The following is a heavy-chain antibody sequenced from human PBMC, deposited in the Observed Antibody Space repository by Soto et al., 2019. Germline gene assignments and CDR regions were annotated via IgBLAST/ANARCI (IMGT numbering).Heavy chain of an antibody. Sequence: ASVKVSCKASGYTFTGYYMHWMRQAPGQGLEWMGWISAYNGNTNYAQKLQGRVTMTTDTSTSTAYMEQRSLRSDDTAVYYCARFDYDIDYWGQGTLVTVSS. V-gene: IGHV1-18*04. CDR1: GYTFTGYY. D-gene: IGHD4-17*01. CDR3: ARFDYDIDY. CDR2: ISAYNGNT. J-gene: IGHJ4*02.